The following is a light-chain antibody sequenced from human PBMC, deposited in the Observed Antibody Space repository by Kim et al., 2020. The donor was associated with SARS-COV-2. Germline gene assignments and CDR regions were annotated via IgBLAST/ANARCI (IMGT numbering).Light chain of an antibody. CDR1: KLWDKY. CDR2: QDS. Sequence: SVSPGQTASITCSGDKLWDKYACWYQQKPGQSPVLVIYQDSKRPSGIPERFSGSNSGNTATLTISGTQAMDEADYYCQAWDSSTAVFGGGTKVTVL. J-gene: IGLJ3*02. V-gene: IGLV3-1*01. CDR3: QAWDSSTAV.